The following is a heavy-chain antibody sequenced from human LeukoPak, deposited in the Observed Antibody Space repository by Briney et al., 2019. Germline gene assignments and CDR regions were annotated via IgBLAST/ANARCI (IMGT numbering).Heavy chain of an antibody. CDR2: MNPNSGNT. V-gene: IGHV1-8*03. J-gene: IGHJ5*02. Sequence: ASVKVSCKASGYTCTSYDINWVRQATGQGLEWMGWMNPNSGNTGYAQKFQGRVTITRNTSISTAYMELSSLRSEDTAVYYCAKTTSVYGSGDDYSDATNWFDPWGQGTLVTVSS. CDR1: GYTCTSYD. D-gene: IGHD3-10*01. CDR3: AKTTSVYGSGDDYSDATNWFDP.